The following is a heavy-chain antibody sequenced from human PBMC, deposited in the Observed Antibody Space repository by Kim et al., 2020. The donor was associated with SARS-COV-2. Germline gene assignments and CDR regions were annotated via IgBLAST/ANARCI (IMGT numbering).Heavy chain of an antibody. CDR2: ISYDGSNK. Sequence: GGSLRLSCAASGFTFSSYGMHWVRQAPGKGLEWVAVISYDGSNKYYADSVKGRFTISRDNSKNTLYLQMNSLRAEDTAVYYCAKSHPYDSSGYFLDYWGQGTLVTVSS. CDR3: AKSHPYDSSGYFLDY. V-gene: IGHV3-30*18. D-gene: IGHD3-22*01. J-gene: IGHJ4*02. CDR1: GFTFSSYG.